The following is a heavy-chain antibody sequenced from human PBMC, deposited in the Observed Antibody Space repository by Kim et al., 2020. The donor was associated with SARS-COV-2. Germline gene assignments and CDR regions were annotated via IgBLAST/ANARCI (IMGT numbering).Heavy chain of an antibody. V-gene: IGHV4-61*07. J-gene: IGHJ4*02. Sequence: YSPSLKSRVIISVDTSNNQFSLKLNSVTAADTAVYYGARHYGSGRGYDYWGQGLLVTVSS. CDR3: ARHYGSGRGYDY. D-gene: IGHD3-10*01.